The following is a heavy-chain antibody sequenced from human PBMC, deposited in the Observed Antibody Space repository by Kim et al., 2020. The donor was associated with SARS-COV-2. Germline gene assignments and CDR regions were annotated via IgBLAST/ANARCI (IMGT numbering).Heavy chain of an antibody. CDR1: GFTVSSNY. Sequence: GGSLRLSCAASGFTVSSNYMSWVRQAPGKGLEWVSVIYSGGSTYYADSVKGRFTISRDNSKNTLYLQMNSLRAEDTAVYYCARAMAQAGDAFDIWGQGTMVTVSS. V-gene: IGHV3-53*01. CDR3: ARAMAQAGDAFDI. J-gene: IGHJ3*02. D-gene: IGHD3-10*01. CDR2: IYSGGST.